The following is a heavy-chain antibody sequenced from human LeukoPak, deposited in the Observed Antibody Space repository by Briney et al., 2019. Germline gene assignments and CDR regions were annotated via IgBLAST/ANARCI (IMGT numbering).Heavy chain of an antibody. D-gene: IGHD2-2*01. CDR3: ARRIGYCSSTSCPYPHYYGMDV. Sequence: GASVKVSCKASGYTFTSYGISWVRQAPGQGLEWMGWISAYNGNTNYAQKLQGRVTMTTDTSTSTAYMELRSLRSDDTAVYYCARRIGYCSSTSCPYPHYYGMDVWGQGTTVTVSS. V-gene: IGHV1-18*01. CDR1: GYTFTSYG. J-gene: IGHJ6*02. CDR2: ISAYNGNT.